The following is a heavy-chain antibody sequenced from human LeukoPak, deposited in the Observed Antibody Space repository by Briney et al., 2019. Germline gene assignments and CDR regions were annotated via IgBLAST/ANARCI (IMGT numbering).Heavy chain of an antibody. CDR3: ARLVATIVSYYGMDV. D-gene: IGHD5-12*01. CDR2: IYYSGST. Sequence: SETLSLTCTVSGGSISSYYWSWIRQPPGKGLEWIGYIYYSGSTNYNPSLKSRVTISVDTSKHQFSLKLSSVTAADTAVYYCARLVATIVSYYGMDVWGQGTTVTVSS. V-gene: IGHV4-59*01. J-gene: IGHJ6*02. CDR1: GGSISSYY.